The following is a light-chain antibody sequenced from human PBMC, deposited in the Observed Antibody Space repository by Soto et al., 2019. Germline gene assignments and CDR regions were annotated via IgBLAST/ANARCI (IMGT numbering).Light chain of an antibody. CDR2: GNK. Sequence: QSVLTQPPSESGAPGQRVNISCTGSSSNIGAGYDVHWYQQRPGTAPKLLIYGNKNRPSGVPDRFSGSKSGTSASLAITGLQAEDEADYYCQSYDSSLSVSYVFGTGIQVT. CDR1: SSNIGAGYD. J-gene: IGLJ1*01. V-gene: IGLV1-40*01. CDR3: QSYDSSLSVSYV.